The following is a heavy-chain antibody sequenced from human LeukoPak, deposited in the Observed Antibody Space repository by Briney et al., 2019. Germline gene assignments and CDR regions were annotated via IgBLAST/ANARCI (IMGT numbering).Heavy chain of an antibody. J-gene: IGHJ4*02. V-gene: IGHV1-2*02. D-gene: IGHD3-9*01. CDR2: INPNSGGT. Sequence: ASVKVSCKASGYTFTGYYMHWVRQAPGQGLEWMGWINPNSGGTNYAQKFQGRVTMTRDTSISTAYMELSRLRSDDTAVYYCAKDQTYHDILTGYPYYGYDYWGQGTLVTVSS. CDR1: GYTFTGYY. CDR3: AKDQTYHDILTGYPYYGYDY.